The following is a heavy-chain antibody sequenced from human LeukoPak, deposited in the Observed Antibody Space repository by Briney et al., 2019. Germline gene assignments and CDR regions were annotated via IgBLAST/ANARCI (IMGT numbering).Heavy chain of an antibody. Sequence: KPSETLSLTCTVSGGSISSGGYYWSWIRQHPGKGLEWIGYIYYSGSTNYNPSLKSRVTISVDTSKNQFSLKLSSVTAADTAVYYCARDLLRGSYYAFDIWGQGTMVTVSS. CDR2: IYYSGST. D-gene: IGHD1-26*01. CDR1: GGSISSGGYY. V-gene: IGHV4-61*08. CDR3: ARDLLRGSYYAFDI. J-gene: IGHJ3*02.